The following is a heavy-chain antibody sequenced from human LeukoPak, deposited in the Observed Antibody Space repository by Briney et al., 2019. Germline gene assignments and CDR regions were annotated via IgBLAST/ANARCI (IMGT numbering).Heavy chain of an antibody. CDR3: TILLWFGEFGFDY. Sequence: SVKVSCKASGYTFTGYSMHSVRQAPGQGLEWVGWINPNSGGTKFAQKFQGRGTVTRDTSISSAYMELSSLRSDDTAVYYCTILLWFGEFGFDYWGQGTLVTVSS. CDR2: INPNSGGT. CDR1: GYTFTGYS. J-gene: IGHJ4*02. D-gene: IGHD3-10*01. V-gene: IGHV1-2*02.